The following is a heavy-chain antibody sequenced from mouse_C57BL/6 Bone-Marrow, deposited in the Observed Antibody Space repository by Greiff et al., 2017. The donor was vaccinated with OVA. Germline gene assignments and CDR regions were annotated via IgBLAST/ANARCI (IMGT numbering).Heavy chain of an antibody. CDR3: TSDSSGPFAY. CDR2: IDPEDGDT. CDR1: GFNIKDYY. V-gene: IGHV14-1*01. J-gene: IGHJ3*01. D-gene: IGHD3-2*02. Sequence: VQLKESGAELVRPGASVKLSCTASGFNIKDYYMHWVKQRPEQGLEWIGRIDPEDGDTEYAPKFQGKATMTADTSSHTAYLQLSSLTSEDTAVYYCTSDSSGPFAYWGQGTLVTVSA.